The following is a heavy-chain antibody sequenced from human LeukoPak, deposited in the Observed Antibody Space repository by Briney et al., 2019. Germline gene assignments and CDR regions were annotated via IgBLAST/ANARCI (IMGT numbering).Heavy chain of an antibody. Sequence: SVKVSCKASGGTFSSYAISWVRQAPGQGLEWMGRIIPISGTANYAQKFQGRVTITTDESTSTAYMELSSLRSEDTAVYYCARGGTYYSSGYYYYFDYWGQGTLVTVSS. D-gene: IGHD3-22*01. CDR3: ARGGTYYSSGYYYYFDY. V-gene: IGHV1-69*05. J-gene: IGHJ4*02. CDR1: GGTFSSYA. CDR2: IIPISGTA.